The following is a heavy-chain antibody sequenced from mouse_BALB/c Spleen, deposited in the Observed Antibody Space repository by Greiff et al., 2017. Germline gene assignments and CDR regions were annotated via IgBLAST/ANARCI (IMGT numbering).Heavy chain of an antibody. CDR1: GYSITSGYY. Sequence: ESGPGLVKPSQSLSLTCSVTGYSITSGYYWNWIRQFPGNKLEWMGYISYDGSNNYNPSLKNRISITRDTSKNQFFLKLNSVTTEDTATYYCARDKENGNYLFAYWGQGTLVTVSA. CDR2: ISYDGSN. V-gene: IGHV3-6*02. CDR3: ARDKENGNYLFAY. D-gene: IGHD2-1*01. J-gene: IGHJ3*01.